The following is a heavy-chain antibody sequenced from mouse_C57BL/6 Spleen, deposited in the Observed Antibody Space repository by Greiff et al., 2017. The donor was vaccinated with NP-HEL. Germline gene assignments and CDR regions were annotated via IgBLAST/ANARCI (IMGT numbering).Heavy chain of an antibody. J-gene: IGHJ3*01. D-gene: IGHD1-1*01. Sequence: VQLQQSGAELVRPGASVKLSCTASGFNIKDDYMHWVKQRPEQGLEWIGWIDPENGDTEYASKFQGKATITEDTSSNTAYLQLSSLTSEDTAVYYCTTTLLLRTFAYWGQGTLVTVSA. CDR3: TTTLLLRTFAY. V-gene: IGHV14-4*01. CDR2: IDPENGDT. CDR1: GFNIKDDY.